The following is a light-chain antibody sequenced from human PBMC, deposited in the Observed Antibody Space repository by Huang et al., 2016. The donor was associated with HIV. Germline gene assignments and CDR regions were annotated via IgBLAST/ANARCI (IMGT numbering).Light chain of an antibody. J-gene: IGKJ2*01. CDR3: QQYYNTPLT. V-gene: IGKV4-1*01. CDR2: GAS. Sequence: DIVMTQSPDSLAVSLGERATINFKSSQSLLINSIKRDYLAWYQQKPGQPPKRLIYGASTRESGVPDRFAGSGSGTVFTLTISSLQAEDVAVYYCQQYYNTPLTFGQGTKLEIK. CDR1: QSLLINSIKRDY.